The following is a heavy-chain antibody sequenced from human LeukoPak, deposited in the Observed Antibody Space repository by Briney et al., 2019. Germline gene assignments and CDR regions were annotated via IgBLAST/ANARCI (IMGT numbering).Heavy chain of an antibody. CDR3: AHSTRAPNRYNWFDP. CDR2: IYWNDDK. J-gene: IGHJ5*02. CDR1: GFSLSTSGVG. V-gene: IGHV2-5*01. Sequence: SGPTLVKPTQTLTLTCTFSGFSLSTSGVGVGWIRQPPGKALEWLALIYWNDDKRYSPSLKSRLTFTKDTSKNQVVLTMTNMDPVDTATYYCAHSTRAPNRYNWFDPWGQGTLVTVSS. D-gene: IGHD1-14*01.